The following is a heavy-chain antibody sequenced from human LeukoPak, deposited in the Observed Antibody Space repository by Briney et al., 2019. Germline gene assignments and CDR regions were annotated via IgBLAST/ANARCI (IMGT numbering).Heavy chain of an antibody. V-gene: IGHV1-69*13. J-gene: IGHJ4*02. CDR1: GGTFSSYA. CDR3: ARGGDYYDSSGYLDY. CDR2: IIPIFGTA. D-gene: IGHD3-22*01. Sequence: SVKVSCKASGGTFSSYAISWVRQAPGQGLEWMGGIIPIFGTANYAQKSQGRVTITADESTSTAYMELSSLRSEDTAVYYCARGGDYYDSSGYLDYWGQGTLVTVSS.